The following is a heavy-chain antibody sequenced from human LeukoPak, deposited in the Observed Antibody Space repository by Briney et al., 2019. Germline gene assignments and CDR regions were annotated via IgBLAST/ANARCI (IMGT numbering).Heavy chain of an antibody. V-gene: IGHV4-39*01. J-gene: IGHJ4*02. Sequence: SETLSLTCTVSGGSISSSSSSWGWIRQPPGKGLEWVGSIYYSGTTYYNPSHKSRVTISVDTSKIQFSLKLSSVAATDTAVYFCARLRFDFWSGYTHPYFDYWGQGTLVTVSS. CDR2: IYYSGTT. D-gene: IGHD3-3*01. CDR1: GGSISSSSSS. CDR3: ARLRFDFWSGYTHPYFDY.